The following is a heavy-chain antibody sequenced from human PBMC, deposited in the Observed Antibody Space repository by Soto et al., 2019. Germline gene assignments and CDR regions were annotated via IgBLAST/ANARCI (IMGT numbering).Heavy chain of an antibody. Sequence: QLQLQESGPGLVKPSETLSLTCTVSGGSISSSSYYWGWIRQPPGKGLEWIGSIYYSGSTYYNPSLTSRVPISVDTSKNQFALKLSSVTAADTAVYYCAGSSPYYDILTGYDYWGQGTLVTVSS. D-gene: IGHD3-9*01. CDR3: AGSSPYYDILTGYDY. J-gene: IGHJ4*02. CDR2: IYYSGST. CDR1: GGSISSSSYY. V-gene: IGHV4-39*01.